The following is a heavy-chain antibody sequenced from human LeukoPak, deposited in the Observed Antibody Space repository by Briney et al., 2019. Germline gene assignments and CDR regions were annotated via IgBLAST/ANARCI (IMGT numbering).Heavy chain of an antibody. J-gene: IGHJ6*02. CDR1: GGSISSGGYY. Sequence: SETLSLTCTVSGGSISSGGYYWSWIRQNPGKGLEWIGYIYYSGSTYYNPSLKSRVTISVDTSKNQFSLKLSSVTAADTAVYYCATHNYYYGMDVWAKGPRSPSP. CDR2: IYYSGST. CDR3: ATHNYYYGMDV. V-gene: IGHV4-31*03.